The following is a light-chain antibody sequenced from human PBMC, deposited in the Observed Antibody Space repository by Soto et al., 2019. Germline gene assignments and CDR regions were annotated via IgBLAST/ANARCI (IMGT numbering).Light chain of an antibody. CDR3: QQYNSYPWT. CDR2: DAS. J-gene: IGKJ1*01. V-gene: IGKV1-5*03. Sequence: DIQMTQSPSTLSAFVGDRVTITCRASQSISGWLAWYQQKPGKAPNLLIYDASSLESGVPSRFSGSGSGTEFTLTISSLQPDDFETYYCQQYNSYPWTFGQGTKVDIK. CDR1: QSISGW.